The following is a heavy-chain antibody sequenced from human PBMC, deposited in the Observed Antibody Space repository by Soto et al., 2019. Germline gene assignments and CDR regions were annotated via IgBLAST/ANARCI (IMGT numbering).Heavy chain of an antibody. Sequence: GDSLKISCEGSRYSFTCYWIGWVRQIPGKRLELIGIIYPADPKTRDSSFLHGQVAISPHKSISTAYLQWSSLKASATAMYYCARQGLYRGIWGVDPWGQGTLVTVS. V-gene: IGHV5-51*01. CDR1: RYSFTCYW. CDR3: ARQGLYRGIWGVDP. D-gene: IGHD5-12*01. J-gene: IGHJ5*02. CDR2: IYPADPKT.